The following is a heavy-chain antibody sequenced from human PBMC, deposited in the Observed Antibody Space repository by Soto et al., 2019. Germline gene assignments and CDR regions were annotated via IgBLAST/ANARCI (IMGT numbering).Heavy chain of an antibody. CDR1: GGTFSSYA. CDR3: ARSAYYDILTGYYQVFDY. J-gene: IGHJ4*02. D-gene: IGHD3-9*01. Sequence: SVKVSCKASGGTFSSYAISWVRQAPGQGLEWMGGIIPIFGTANYAQKFQGRVTITADESTSTAYMEPSSLRSEDTAVYYCARSAYYDILTGYYQVFDYWGQGTLVTVSS. CDR2: IIPIFGTA. V-gene: IGHV1-69*13.